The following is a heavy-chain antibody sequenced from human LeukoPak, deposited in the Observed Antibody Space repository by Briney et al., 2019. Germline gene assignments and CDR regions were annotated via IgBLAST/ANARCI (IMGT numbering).Heavy chain of an antibody. J-gene: IGHJ6*03. CDR2: INPNSGGT. V-gene: IGHV1-2*02. CDR1: GYTFTGYY. D-gene: IGHD4-17*01. CDR3: ARDKTTVTTFYYYYMDV. Sequence: ASVKVSCKASGYTFTGYYMHWVRQAPGQGLEWVGWINPNSGGTNYAQKFQGRVTMTRDTSISTAYMELSRLRSDDTAVYYCARDKTTVTTFYYYYMDVWGKGTTVTVSS.